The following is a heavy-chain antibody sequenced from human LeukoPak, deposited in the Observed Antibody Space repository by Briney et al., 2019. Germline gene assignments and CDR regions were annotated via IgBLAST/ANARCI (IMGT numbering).Heavy chain of an antibody. CDR1: GYSFTSYW. D-gene: IGHD2-21*02. V-gene: IGHV5-51*01. CDR2: IYPGDSDT. CDR3: ARLREAVVVTAMGSWFDP. Sequence: PGESLKISCKGSGYSFTSYWIGWVRQMPGKGLEWMGIIYPGDSDTRYSPSFQGQVTISADKSISTAYLQWSSLKASDTAMYYCARLREAVVVTAMGSWFDPWGQGTLVTVSS. J-gene: IGHJ5*02.